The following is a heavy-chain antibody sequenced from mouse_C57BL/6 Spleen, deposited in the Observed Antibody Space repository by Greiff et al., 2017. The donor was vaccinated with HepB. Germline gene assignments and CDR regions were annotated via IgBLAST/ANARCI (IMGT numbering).Heavy chain of an antibody. CDR2: IHPNSGST. D-gene: IGHD1-1*01. V-gene: IGHV1-64*01. CDR1: GYTFTSYW. CDR3: ATTVVDYCAMDY. Sequence: QVQLQQPGAELVKPGASVKLSCKASGYTFTSYWMHWVKQRPGQGLEWIGMIHPNSGSTNYNEKFKSKATLTVDKSSSTAYMQLSSLTSEDSAVYYCATTVVDYCAMDYWGQGTSVTVSS. J-gene: IGHJ4*01.